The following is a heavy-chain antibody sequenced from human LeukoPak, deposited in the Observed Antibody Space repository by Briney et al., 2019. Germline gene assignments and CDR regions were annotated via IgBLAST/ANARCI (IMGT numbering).Heavy chain of an antibody. CDR2: MYHSGIT. D-gene: IGHD2-15*01. J-gene: IGHJ6*03. CDR1: GYPINSAYY. V-gene: IGHV4-38-2*02. Sequence: SETLSLTCTVSGYPINSAYYWGWIRQPPGKGLEWIGTMYHSGITYYNLSLKSRVTISVDTSKNQFSLKLNSVTAADTAVYYCARDVGRDYYYYYMDVWGKGTTVTVSS. CDR3: ARDVGRDYYYYYMDV.